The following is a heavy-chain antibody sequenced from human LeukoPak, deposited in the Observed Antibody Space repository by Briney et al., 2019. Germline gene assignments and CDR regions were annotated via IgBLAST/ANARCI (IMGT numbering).Heavy chain of an antibody. V-gene: IGHV3-30*02. D-gene: IGHD1-26*01. CDR2: IRYDGSNK. CDR1: GFTFSSYG. J-gene: IGHJ4*02. Sequence: GGSLRLSCAASGFTFSSYGMHWVRQAPGKGLEWVAFIRYDGSNKYYADSVKGRFTISRDNSKNTPYLQMNSLRAEDTAVYYCANDRSGNVPFDYWGQGTLVTVSS. CDR3: ANDRSGNVPFDY.